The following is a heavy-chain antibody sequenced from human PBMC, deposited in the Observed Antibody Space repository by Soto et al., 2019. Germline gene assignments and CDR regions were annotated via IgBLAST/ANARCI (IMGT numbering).Heavy chain of an antibody. J-gene: IGHJ6*02. CDR1: GFTFSSYG. CDR3: ARDLNLDEVDDYYYYGMDV. V-gene: IGHV3-33*01. Sequence: PGGSLRLSCAASGFTFSSYGMHWVRQAPGKGLEWVAVIWYDGSNKYYADSVKGRFTISRDNSKNTLYLQMNSLRAEDTAVYYCARDLNLDEVDDYYYYGMDVWGQGTTVTVSS. D-gene: IGHD1-20*01. CDR2: IWYDGSNK.